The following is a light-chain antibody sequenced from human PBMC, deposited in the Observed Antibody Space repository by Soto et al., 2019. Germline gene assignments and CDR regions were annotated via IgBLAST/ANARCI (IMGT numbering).Light chain of an antibody. Sequence: SFLSQPPSASGTPGQRVTISCSGSISNIGSNTVSWYQQFPGTAPKLLIYFNIQRPSGVPDRFSGSKSGTSASLAISGLQSEDEADYYCAAWDDSLHGYVFGTGTKVTV. V-gene: IGLV1-44*01. CDR1: ISNIGSNT. CDR3: AAWDDSLHGYV. CDR2: FNI. J-gene: IGLJ1*01.